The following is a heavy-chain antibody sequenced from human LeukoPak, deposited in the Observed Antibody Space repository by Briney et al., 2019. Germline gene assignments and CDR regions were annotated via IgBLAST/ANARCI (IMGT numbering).Heavy chain of an antibody. J-gene: IGHJ4*02. CDR1: GFTLSNYW. D-gene: IGHD3-22*01. CDR2: INSDGSNT. Sequence: GGSLTLSCAASGFTLSNYWMHWVRHAPGKGLVWVSYINSDGSNTMYAASVKPRFTISRDNAKNTLYLQMNSLRDADTAVYYCARSDSGYRSWGQGTLVTVSS. CDR3: ARSDSGYRS. V-gene: IGHV3-74*03.